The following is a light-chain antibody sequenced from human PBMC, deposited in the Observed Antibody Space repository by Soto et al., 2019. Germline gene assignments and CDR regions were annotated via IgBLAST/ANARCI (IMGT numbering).Light chain of an antibody. CDR2: AAS. CDR3: HQSYSTPPIS. CDR1: QSISSY. V-gene: IGKV1-39*01. Sequence: DIQMTQSPSSLSASVGDRVTITCRASQSISSYLNWYQQKPGKAPKLLIYAASSLQSGVPSRFSGSGSGTDCTLTISSLQPEDFATYYCHQSYSTPPISFGQGTRLEIK. J-gene: IGKJ5*01.